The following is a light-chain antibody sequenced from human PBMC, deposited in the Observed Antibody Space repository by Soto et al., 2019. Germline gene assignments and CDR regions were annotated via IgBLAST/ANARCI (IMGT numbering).Light chain of an antibody. J-gene: IGKJ5*01. CDR1: QSVSNS. CDR3: QQYNYWIT. V-gene: IGKV3-15*01. CDR2: GAS. Sequence: EIVMTQSPATLSVSPGEKATLSCRASQSVSNSLAWYQQKPSQAPRLLIYGASTRATGIPARFSGSGSGTEFTLTITSLQSEDFAVYYCQQYNYWITFGQGTRLEIK.